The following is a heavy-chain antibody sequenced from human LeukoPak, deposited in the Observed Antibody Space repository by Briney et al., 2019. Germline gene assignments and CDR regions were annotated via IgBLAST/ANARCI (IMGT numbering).Heavy chain of an antibody. CDR3: ARVTVYYDSSGYFDY. D-gene: IGHD3-22*01. Sequence: GGSLRLSCAASGFIFDNYGMSWVRQAPGKGLEWVSGINWDGAGTGYADSVKGRFTISRDKAKNSLYLQMNSLRAEDTALYYCARVTVYYDSSGYFDYWGQGTLVTVSS. CDR1: GFIFDNYG. J-gene: IGHJ4*02. V-gene: IGHV3-20*04. CDR2: INWDGAGT.